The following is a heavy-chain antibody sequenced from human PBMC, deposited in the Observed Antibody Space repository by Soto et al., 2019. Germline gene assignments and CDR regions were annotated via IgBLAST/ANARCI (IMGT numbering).Heavy chain of an antibody. CDR3: AILGGERGYCSGGSCPFDY. Sequence: QVQLVQSGAEVKKPGASVKVSCKASGYTFTGYYLHWVRQAPGQGLEWMGWINPNSGGTNYAQKFQGWVTMTRDTSISTAYMELSRLRSDDTAVYYCAILGGERGYCSGGSCPFDYWGQGTRVTVSS. CDR2: INPNSGGT. V-gene: IGHV1-2*04. J-gene: IGHJ4*02. CDR1: GYTFTGYY. D-gene: IGHD2-15*01.